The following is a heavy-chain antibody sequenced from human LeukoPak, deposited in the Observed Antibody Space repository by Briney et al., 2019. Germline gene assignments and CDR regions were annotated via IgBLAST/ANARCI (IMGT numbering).Heavy chain of an antibody. CDR2: INLNSGAT. CDR3: AREGCSVSSCHVIGDDKWFDP. Sequence: ASVTVSCKASGYTFTGYQMHWVRQAPGQGLEWMGWINLNSGATKYAQSFQGRVSLTTDTSISTAYMDLSRLTSDDTAVYYCAREGCSVSSCHVIGDDKWFDPWGQGTLVTVSS. V-gene: IGHV1-2*02. J-gene: IGHJ5*02. D-gene: IGHD2-15*01. CDR1: GYTFTGYQ.